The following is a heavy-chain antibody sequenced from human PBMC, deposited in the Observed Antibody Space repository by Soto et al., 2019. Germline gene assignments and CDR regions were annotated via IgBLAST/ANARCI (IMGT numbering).Heavy chain of an antibody. D-gene: IGHD2-8*01. V-gene: IGHV3-73*02. CDR1: GFSLSGSF. Sequence: EVELVESGGGLVQPGGSLKLSCAASGFSLSGSFIHWVRQASGKGPEWVGRIASRANNYAKAYGTSVQGRFTVSSDNSHNTAYLQMNGLKTADTAVYVCGVLMDTLFDRFDYWGRGNRVNVSA. J-gene: IGHJ4*02. CDR3: GVLMDTLFDRFDY. CDR2: IASRANNYAK.